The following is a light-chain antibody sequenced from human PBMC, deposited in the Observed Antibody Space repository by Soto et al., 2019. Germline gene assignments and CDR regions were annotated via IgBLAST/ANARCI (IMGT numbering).Light chain of an antibody. CDR3: QQYSSSPRT. Sequence: EIVLTQSPGTLSLSPGERATLSCRASQSVGSSFLAWYQQKPGQAPSLLIYGASSRATGIPDRFSGSGSGTDFTLTISRLEPEDFAVYYCQQYSSSPRTFGQGTKVDI. CDR2: GAS. V-gene: IGKV3-20*01. CDR1: QSVGSSF. J-gene: IGKJ1*01.